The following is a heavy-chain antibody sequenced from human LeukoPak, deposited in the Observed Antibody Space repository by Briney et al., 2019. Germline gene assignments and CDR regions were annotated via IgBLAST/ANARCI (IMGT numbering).Heavy chain of an antibody. CDR3: ARQDSGGYSTSNSDY. CDR1: GYTFTSYG. Sequence: GASVKVSCKASGYTFTSYGISWVRQAPGQGLEWMGWISAYNGNTNYAQKLQGRVTMTTDTSTSTAYMELRSLRSDDTAVYYCARQDSGGYSTSNSDYWGQGTLVTVSS. V-gene: IGHV1-18*01. J-gene: IGHJ4*02. CDR2: ISAYNGNT. D-gene: IGHD3-22*01.